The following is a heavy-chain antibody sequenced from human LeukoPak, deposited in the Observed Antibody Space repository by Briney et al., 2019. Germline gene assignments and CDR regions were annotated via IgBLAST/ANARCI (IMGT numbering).Heavy chain of an antibody. CDR1: GYTFTSYG. Sequence: ASVKVSCKASGYTFTSYGISWVRQAPGQGLEWMGWISAYNGNTNYAQKLQGRVTMTTDTSTSTAYMELRSLRSEDTAVYYCARDHGGSYYFYFDYWGQGTLVTVSS. CDR3: ARDHGGSYYFYFDY. V-gene: IGHV1-18*01. D-gene: IGHD1-26*01. CDR2: ISAYNGNT. J-gene: IGHJ4*02.